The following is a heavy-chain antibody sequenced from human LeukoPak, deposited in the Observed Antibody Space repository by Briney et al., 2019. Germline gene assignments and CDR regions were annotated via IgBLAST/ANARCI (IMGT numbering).Heavy chain of an antibody. D-gene: IGHD1-26*01. CDR3: ATNRAGTYDRPFDI. V-gene: IGHV4-4*07. CDR1: GGSISSYY. J-gene: IGHJ3*02. CDR2: IYSSGST. Sequence: SETLSLTCTVSGGSISSYYWSWIRQPAGKGLEWIGRIYSSGSTNYNPSLKSRVTMSVDTSKNQFSLKLSSVTATDTAVYFCATNRAGTYDRPFDIWGQGTMVTVSS.